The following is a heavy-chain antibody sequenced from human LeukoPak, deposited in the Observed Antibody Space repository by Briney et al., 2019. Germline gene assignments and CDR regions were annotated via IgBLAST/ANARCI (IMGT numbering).Heavy chain of an antibody. CDR2: IYWNDDE. J-gene: IGHJ4*02. Sequence: SGPTLVNPTQTLTLTCTFSGFSLSTSEVGVGWLRQDPGRALGCLVLIYWNDDEYYSPSLKTRLTIIKDTSKNQVVLKMTNMDAVDRGTYYCARGRGSARSSLFDYWGQGTLVTVSS. V-gene: IGHV2-5*04. CDR3: ARGRGSARSSLFDY. D-gene: IGHD3-3*01. CDR1: GFSLSTSEVG.